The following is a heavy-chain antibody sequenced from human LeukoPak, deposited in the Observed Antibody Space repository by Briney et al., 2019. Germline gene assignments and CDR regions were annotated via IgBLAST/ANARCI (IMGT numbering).Heavy chain of an antibody. Sequence: GESLKISCKGSGYTFTSNWIGWVRQMPGKGLEWMGLIFAGDSDTRYGPSFQGQVTFSADRSISTAYLQWSSLKASDSAMYYCARYSNLISGAGWVDYWGQGTLVTASS. CDR2: IFAGDSDT. V-gene: IGHV5-51*01. CDR1: GYTFTSNW. CDR3: ARYSNLISGAGWVDY. J-gene: IGHJ4*02. D-gene: IGHD6-13*01.